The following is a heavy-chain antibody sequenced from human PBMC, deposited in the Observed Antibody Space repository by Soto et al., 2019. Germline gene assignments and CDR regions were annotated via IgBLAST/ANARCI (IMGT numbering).Heavy chain of an antibody. CDR3: ATYNNRQLDP. Sequence: KPSETLSLTCTVSGYSTSSGYYWGCIRQPPGKGLEWIGTIFHSGSTYYNPSLKSRVTISVDTSKNQFSLKLNSVTAADTAVYYCATYNNRQLDPWGQGTLVTVYS. D-gene: IGHD3-10*01. CDR1: GYSTSSGYY. V-gene: IGHV4-38-2*02. J-gene: IGHJ5*02. CDR2: IFHSGST.